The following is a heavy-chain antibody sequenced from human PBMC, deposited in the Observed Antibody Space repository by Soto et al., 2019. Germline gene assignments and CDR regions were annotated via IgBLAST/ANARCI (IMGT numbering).Heavy chain of an antibody. CDR2: IFYRGSA. Sequence: QLQLQESGPGLVKPSETLSLTCTISGGSISNNFYYWGWILQPPGKGLQWIGNIFYRGSANYNPSLKSPVTISVDTSKNQFSLRLTSVTAADTAVYYCLRQTDDSYTFNAFDIWGQGTMVTVSS. CDR3: LRQTDDSYTFNAFDI. V-gene: IGHV4-39*01. J-gene: IGHJ3*02. D-gene: IGHD3-16*01. CDR1: GGSISNNFYY.